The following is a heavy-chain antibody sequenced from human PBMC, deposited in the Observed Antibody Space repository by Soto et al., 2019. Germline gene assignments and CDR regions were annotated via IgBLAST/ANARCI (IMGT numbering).Heavy chain of an antibody. CDR3: ARDRSEIVVVPAAPYYYYGMDV. Sequence: ASVKVSCKASGGTFSSYAMSWVRQAPGQGLEWMGGIIPIFGTANYAQKFQGRVTITADESTSTAYMELSSLRSEDTAVYYCARDRSEIVVVPAAPYYYYGMDVWGKGTTVT. CDR2: IIPIFGTA. J-gene: IGHJ6*04. CDR1: GGTFSSYA. D-gene: IGHD2-2*01. V-gene: IGHV1-69*13.